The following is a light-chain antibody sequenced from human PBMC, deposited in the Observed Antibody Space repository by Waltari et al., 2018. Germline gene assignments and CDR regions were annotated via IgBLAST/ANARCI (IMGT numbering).Light chain of an antibody. Sequence: SSELTQDSTVSVALGQTVRITCQGDSLRRYYARCYPQRPGQAPVLVFDGQDNRPSGIPDRFSGSTSGDTATLTITGTQAEDEADYYCLSRDISSTRFFGGGTRLTV. CDR3: LSRDISSTRF. CDR1: SLRRYY. V-gene: IGLV3-19*01. CDR2: GQD. J-gene: IGLJ2*01.